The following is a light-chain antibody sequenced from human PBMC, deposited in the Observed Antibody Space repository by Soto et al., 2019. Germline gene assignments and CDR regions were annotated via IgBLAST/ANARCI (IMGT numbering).Light chain of an antibody. CDR2: AAS. V-gene: IGKV1-39*01. J-gene: IGKJ1*01. Sequence: DFQMTQSPSSLSASAGDRVTSXXRASQSISSYLNWYQQKPGKAPKLXIYAASSLQSGVPSRFSGSRAGPDFTLTISSLQPEDFATYYCQQSYSSSPTFGQGTKVDIK. CDR3: QQSYSSSPT. CDR1: QSISSY.